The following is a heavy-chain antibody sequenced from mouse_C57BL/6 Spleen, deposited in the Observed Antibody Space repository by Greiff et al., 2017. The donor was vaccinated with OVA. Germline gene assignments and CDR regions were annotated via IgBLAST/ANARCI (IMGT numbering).Heavy chain of an antibody. D-gene: IGHD2-1*01. CDR1: GYAFSSYW. Sequence: QVQLQQSGAELVKPGASVKISCKASGYAFSSYWMNWVKQRPGKGLEWIGQIYPGDGDTNYNGKFKGKATLTADKSSSTAYMQLSSLSSEDAAVYCCARGGNSYYFDYWGQGTTLTVSS. CDR2: IYPGDGDT. CDR3: ARGGNSYYFDY. V-gene: IGHV1-80*01. J-gene: IGHJ2*01.